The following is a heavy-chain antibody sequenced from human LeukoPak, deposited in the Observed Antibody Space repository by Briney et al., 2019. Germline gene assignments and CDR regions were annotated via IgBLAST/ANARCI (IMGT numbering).Heavy chain of an antibody. Sequence: ASVKVSCKASGYTFTDYYMHWVRQAPGQGLEWMGWINSNSGGTNYAQKFQGRVTMTRDTSISTAYMELSRLRSDDTAVYYCARANYDILTGYSLSYYYCGMDVWGQGTTVTVSS. D-gene: IGHD3-9*01. CDR2: INSNSGGT. CDR3: ARANYDILTGYSLSYYYCGMDV. V-gene: IGHV1-2*02. CDR1: GYTFTDYY. J-gene: IGHJ6*02.